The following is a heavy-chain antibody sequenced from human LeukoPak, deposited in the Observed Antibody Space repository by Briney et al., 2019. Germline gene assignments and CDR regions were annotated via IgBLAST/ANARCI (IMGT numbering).Heavy chain of an antibody. CDR1: GGSISSGDYC. CDR2: IYYSGST. CDR3: ARDSPRLLVFDY. J-gene: IGHJ4*02. V-gene: IGHV4-30-4*08. D-gene: IGHD2-15*01. Sequence: PSETLSLTCTVSGGSISSGDYCWSWIRQPPGKGLEWIGYIYYSGSTYYNPSLKSRVTISVDTSKNQFSLKLSSVTAADTAVYYCARDSPRLLVFDYWGQGTLVTVSS.